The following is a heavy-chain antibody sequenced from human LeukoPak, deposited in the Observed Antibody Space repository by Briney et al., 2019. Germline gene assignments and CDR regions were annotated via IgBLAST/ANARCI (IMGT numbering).Heavy chain of an antibody. CDR3: ANIRYGD. Sequence: GGSLRLSCAASGFTFSSYSMDWVRQAPGKGLQWISHISSSGSSTYYADSVKGRFTISRDSAKNSLYLQMNSLRDEDTAVYYCANIRYGDWGQGTLVTVSS. V-gene: IGHV3-48*02. J-gene: IGHJ4*02. CDR1: GFTFSSYS. CDR2: ISSSGSST. D-gene: IGHD3-10*01.